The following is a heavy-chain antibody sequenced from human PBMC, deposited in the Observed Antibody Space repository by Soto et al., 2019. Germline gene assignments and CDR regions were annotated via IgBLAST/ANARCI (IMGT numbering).Heavy chain of an antibody. CDR3: ARGLKYYYDSSGYLNY. D-gene: IGHD3-22*01. CDR2: INSDGSST. Sequence: GGSLRLSCATSGFTFSNYWMHWVRQAPGKGLVWVSRINSDGSSTTYADSVKGRFTISRDNAKNTLYLQMDSLRADDTAVYYCARGLKYYYDSSGYLNYWGQGALVTVSS. V-gene: IGHV3-74*01. J-gene: IGHJ4*02. CDR1: GFTFSNYW.